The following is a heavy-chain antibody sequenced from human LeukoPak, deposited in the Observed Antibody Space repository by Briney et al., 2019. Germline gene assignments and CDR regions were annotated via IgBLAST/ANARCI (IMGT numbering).Heavy chain of an antibody. V-gene: IGHV3-21*01. Sequence: GGSLRLSCAASGFTFSSYSMNWVRQAPGKGLEWVSSISSSSSYIYYADSVKGRFTISRDNAKNSLYLQMNSLRAEDTAVYYCASSYCSGGSCYLASAFDIWGQGTMVTVSS. D-gene: IGHD2-15*01. CDR2: ISSSSSYI. CDR3: ASSYCSGGSCYLASAFDI. CDR1: GFTFSSYS. J-gene: IGHJ3*02.